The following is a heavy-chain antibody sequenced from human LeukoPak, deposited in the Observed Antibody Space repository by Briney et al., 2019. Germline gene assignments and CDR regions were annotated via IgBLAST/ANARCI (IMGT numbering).Heavy chain of an antibody. CDR2: IKQDGSEK. CDR3: ARARGSSSWYFVY. CDR1: GFTFSSYW. D-gene: IGHD6-13*01. V-gene: IGHV3-7*03. Sequence: GRSLRLSCAASGFTFSSYWMSWVRQAPGKGLEWVANIKQDGSEKYYVDSVRGRFTISRDNAKNSLYLQMNSLRAEDTAVYYCARARGSSSWYFVYWGQGTLVTVSS. J-gene: IGHJ4*02.